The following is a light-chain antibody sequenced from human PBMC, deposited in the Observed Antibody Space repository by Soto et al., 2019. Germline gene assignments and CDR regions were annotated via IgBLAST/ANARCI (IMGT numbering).Light chain of an antibody. CDR3: HQGHDWPLT. CDR1: QSISGE. J-gene: IGKJ2*01. V-gene: IGKV3-15*01. Sequence: EIVMTQSPATLSVSPGERATLSCRASQSISGELAWYQQRPGQPPRLLIYGVSTRATGVPDRFRGSGSGSDFTLTISGLQSEDFAVYYCHQGHDWPLTFGQGTRLDI. CDR2: GVS.